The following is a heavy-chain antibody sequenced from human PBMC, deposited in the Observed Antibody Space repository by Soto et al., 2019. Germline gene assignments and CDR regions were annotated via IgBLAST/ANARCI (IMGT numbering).Heavy chain of an antibody. CDR3: ARGGWCSGGSCYSRLTYYYGMDV. V-gene: IGHV1-18*01. J-gene: IGHJ6*02. CDR2: ISAYNGNT. D-gene: IGHD2-15*01. CDR1: GYTFTSYG. Sequence: SVKVSFKASGYTFTSYGISWVRQAPVQGLEWMGWISAYNGNTNYAQKLQGRVTMTTDTSTSTAYMELRSLRSDETAVYYCARGGWCSGGSCYSRLTYYYGMDVWGQGTKVTVSS.